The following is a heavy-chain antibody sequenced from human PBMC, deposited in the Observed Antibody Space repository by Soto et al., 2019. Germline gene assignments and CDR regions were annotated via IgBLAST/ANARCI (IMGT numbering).Heavy chain of an antibody. Sequence: QVQLVQSGAEVKKPGSSVKVSCKASGGTFSSYAISWVRQAPGQGLEWMGGIIPIFGTADYAQKFPGRVTITADESTSRGNMELSSLRSEDTAVYYCASHYDSSGYYYRGLDYWGQGTLVTVSS. J-gene: IGHJ4*02. CDR2: IIPIFGTA. CDR1: GGTFSSYA. CDR3: ASHYDSSGYYYRGLDY. V-gene: IGHV1-69*12. D-gene: IGHD3-22*01.